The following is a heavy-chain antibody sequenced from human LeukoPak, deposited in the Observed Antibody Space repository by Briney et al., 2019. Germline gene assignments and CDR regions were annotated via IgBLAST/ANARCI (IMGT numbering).Heavy chain of an antibody. D-gene: IGHD3-9*01. J-gene: IGHJ6*02. CDR3: ARERETYYEILRRYGMDV. CDR2: ISSSSSYI. CDR1: GFTFSSYS. Sequence: PGGSLRLSCAASGFTFSSYSMNWVRQAPGKGLEWVSSISSSSSYIYYADSVKGRFTISRDNAKNSLYLQMNSLRAEDTAGYYYARERETYYEILRRYGMDVWGQGTTVTVSS. V-gene: IGHV3-21*01.